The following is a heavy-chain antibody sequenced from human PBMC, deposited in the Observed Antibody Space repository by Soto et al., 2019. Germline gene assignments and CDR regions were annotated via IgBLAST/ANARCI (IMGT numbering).Heavy chain of an antibody. CDR2: ICYVGSTQ. D-gene: IGHD1-26*01. V-gene: IGHV3-33*01. Sequence: PGGSLRLSCAASGFTFSRYGMHRVRQAPGKWLEGVAVICYVGSTQNYRDPVKGRFTISRDNSNNTLYLQMNSLRAEDTAVYYCARSQWELNYYYFGMDVWGQGTTVTVSS. CDR1: GFTFSRYG. J-gene: IGHJ6*02. CDR3: ARSQWELNYYYFGMDV.